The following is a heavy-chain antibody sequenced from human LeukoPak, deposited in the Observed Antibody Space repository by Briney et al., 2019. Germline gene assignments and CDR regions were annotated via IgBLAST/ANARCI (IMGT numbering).Heavy chain of an antibody. V-gene: IGHV3-33*01. J-gene: IGHJ4*02. Sequence: GGSLRLSCAASGFTFNSYDMHWVRQAPGKGLEWVALIWYDGSNKYYADSVKGRFTISRDNSKNTLSLQMNSLRAEDTAVYYCARRAATGSNALDYWGQGTLATVSS. CDR1: GFTFNSYD. CDR3: ARRAATGSNALDY. CDR2: IWYDGSNK. D-gene: IGHD6-13*01.